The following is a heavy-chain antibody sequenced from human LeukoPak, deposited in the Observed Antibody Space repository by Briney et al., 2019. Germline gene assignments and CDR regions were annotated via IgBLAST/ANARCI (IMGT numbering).Heavy chain of an antibody. D-gene: IGHD3-9*01. CDR2: IYYSGST. CDR1: GGSISSYY. J-gene: IGHJ4*02. V-gene: IGHV4-59*12. CDR3: ARGGYDILTAYFDY. Sequence: SSETLSLTCTVSGGSISSYYWSWIRQPPGKGLEWIGYIYYSGSTNYNPSLKSRVTISVDTSKNQFSLKLSSVTAADTAVYYCARGGYDILTAYFDYWGQGTLVTVSS.